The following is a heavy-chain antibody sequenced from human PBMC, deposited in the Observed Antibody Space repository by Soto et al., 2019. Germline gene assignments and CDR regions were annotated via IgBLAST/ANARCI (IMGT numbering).Heavy chain of an antibody. CDR2: IYYSGST. V-gene: IGHV4-39*01. CDR1: GGSISSSSYY. D-gene: IGHD2-21*02. Sequence: LSLTCTVSGGSISSSSYYWGWIRQPPGKGLEWIGSIYYSGSTYYNPSLKSRVTISVDTSKNQFSLKLSSVTAADTAVYYCARRDGGDGYYYYGMDVWGQGTTVTVSS. J-gene: IGHJ6*02. CDR3: ARRDGGDGYYYYGMDV.